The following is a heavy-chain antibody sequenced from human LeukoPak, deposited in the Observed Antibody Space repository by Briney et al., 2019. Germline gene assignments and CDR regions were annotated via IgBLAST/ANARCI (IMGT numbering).Heavy chain of an antibody. D-gene: IGHD3-9*01. J-gene: IGHJ4*02. CDR2: IPSSGAYI. Sequence: AGSLTLSCAVSGLSFNTFYMNWVRQAPGKGLEWVASIPSSGAYIYYADSVKDPFTPSRHTAKNSLSLQLNSLRVEDTAVYYCARGHYDVLAASYKWTPDYWGQGTLVTVSS. CDR1: GLSFNTFY. CDR3: ARGHYDVLAASYKWTPDY. V-gene: IGHV3-21*01.